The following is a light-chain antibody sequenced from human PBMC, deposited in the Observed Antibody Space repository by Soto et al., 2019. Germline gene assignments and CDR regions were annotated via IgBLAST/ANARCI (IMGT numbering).Light chain of an antibody. CDR3: QQSYSIPLT. CDR1: QSISSY. CDR2: AAS. Sequence: DIQMTQSPSSLSASVGERVTITCRASQSISSYLNWYQQKPGKAPKLLIYAASSLQSGVPPRFSGSGSGTDFTLTISTLQPEDFATYYCQQSYSIPLTFGGGTKV. V-gene: IGKV1-39*01. J-gene: IGKJ4*01.